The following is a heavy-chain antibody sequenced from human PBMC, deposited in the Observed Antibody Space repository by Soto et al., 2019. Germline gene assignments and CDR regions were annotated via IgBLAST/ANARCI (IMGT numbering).Heavy chain of an antibody. V-gene: IGHV1-18*01. CDR3: ARDRYYYDSSGYYYDY. CDR1: GGTFSSYA. J-gene: IGHJ4*02. D-gene: IGHD3-22*01. Sequence: ASVKVSCKTSGGTFSSYAISWVRQAPGQGLEWMGWISAYNGNTNYAQKLQGRVTMTTDTSTSTAYMELRSLRSDDTAVYYCARDRYYYDSSGYYYDYWGQGTLVTVSS. CDR2: ISAYNGNT.